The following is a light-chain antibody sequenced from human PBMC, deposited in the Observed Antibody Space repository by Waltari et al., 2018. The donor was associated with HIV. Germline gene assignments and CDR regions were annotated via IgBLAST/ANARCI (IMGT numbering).Light chain of an antibody. CDR3: AAWDDSLNGWV. V-gene: IGLV1-44*01. J-gene: IGLJ3*02. Sequence: QSVLTQPPSASGTPGQRVTISCSGSSSNIGSNTVNWYQQLPGTAPKLLIYSNNRRPAGFPDRFSGSKSGTSVSLAISGLQSEDDTDYYCAAWDDSLNGWVFGGGTKLTVL. CDR2: SNN. CDR1: SSNIGSNT.